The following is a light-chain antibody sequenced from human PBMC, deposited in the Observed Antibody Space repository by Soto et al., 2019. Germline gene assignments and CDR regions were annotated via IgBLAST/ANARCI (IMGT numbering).Light chain of an antibody. CDR2: EVS. CDR1: SSDVGGYNY. J-gene: IGLJ2*01. Sequence: QSALTQPASVSGSPGQSITISCTGTSSDVGGYNYVSWYQQQPGKAPKLMIYEVSNRPSGVSNRFSGSKSVNTASLTISGLQAEDEADYYCSSYTSSSTRVFGGGTKLTVL. CDR3: SSYTSSSTRV. V-gene: IGLV2-14*01.